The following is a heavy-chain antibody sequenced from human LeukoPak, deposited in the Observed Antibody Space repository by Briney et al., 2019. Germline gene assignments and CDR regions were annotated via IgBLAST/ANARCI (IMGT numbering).Heavy chain of an antibody. CDR1: GGSISSSSYY. Sequence: PSETLSLTCTVSGGSISSSSYYWGWIRQPPGKGLEWIGSIYYSGSTYYNPSLKSRVTISVDTSKNQFSLKLSSVTAADTAVYYCATAGRATYYYDSSGSFDYWGQGTLVTVSS. CDR3: ATAGRATYYYDSSGSFDY. CDR2: IYYSGST. D-gene: IGHD3-22*01. V-gene: IGHV4-39*01. J-gene: IGHJ4*02.